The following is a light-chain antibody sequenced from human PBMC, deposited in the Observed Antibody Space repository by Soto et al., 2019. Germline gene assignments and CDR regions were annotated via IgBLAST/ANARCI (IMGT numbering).Light chain of an antibody. CDR1: QSLLYSDGKTY. CDR2: DVS. V-gene: IGKV2D-29*01. Sequence: DIVMTQSPLSLSVTPGQPASMSCKSSQSLLYSDGKTYLYWYLQRPGQPPQLLIYDVSNRFSGVPDRFSGSGSGTDFTLKISRVEAEDVGVYYCMQRTHVPITFGQGTRLEIK. J-gene: IGKJ5*01. CDR3: MQRTHVPIT.